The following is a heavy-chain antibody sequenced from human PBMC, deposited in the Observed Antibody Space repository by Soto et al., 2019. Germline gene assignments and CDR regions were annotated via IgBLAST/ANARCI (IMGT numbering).Heavy chain of an antibody. V-gene: IGHV1-2*04. CDR2: INPNSGGT. CDR1: GYTFTGYY. Sequence: ASVKVSCKASGYTFTGYYMHWVRQAPGQGLEWMGWINPNSGGTNYAQKFQGWVTMTRDTSISTAYMELSRLRSDDTAVYYCARETPLQNYLDYWGQGTLVTLSS. J-gene: IGHJ4*02. CDR3: ARETPLQNYLDY. D-gene: IGHD1-1*01.